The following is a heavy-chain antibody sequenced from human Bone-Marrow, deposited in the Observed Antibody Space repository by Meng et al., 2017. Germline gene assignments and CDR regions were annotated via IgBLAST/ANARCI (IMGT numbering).Heavy chain of an antibody. J-gene: IGHJ6*02. CDR1: GYTFTGYY. D-gene: IGHD6-19*01. Sequence: ASVKVSCKTSGYTFTGYYIHWVRQAPGQGLEWMGWINPDSGGTIYTQKFQGRVTMTRNTSISTAYMELSSLRSEDTAVYYCAREQWLVPLYYYYGMDVWGQGTTVTVSS. CDR3: AREQWLVPLYYYYGMDV. V-gene: IGHV1-2*02. CDR2: INPDSGGT.